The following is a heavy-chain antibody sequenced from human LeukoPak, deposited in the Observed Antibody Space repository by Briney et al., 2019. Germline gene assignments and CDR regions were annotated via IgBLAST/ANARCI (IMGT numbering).Heavy chain of an antibody. V-gene: IGHV3-23*01. CDR3: AKLNSYGDY. CDR1: GFTFSNHG. CDR2: ISSDGGRT. Sequence: GGSLRLSCAVSGFTFSNHGMSWVRQAPGKGLECVSTISSDGGRTYYADSVKGRFTFSRDNSKNMVYLQMDSLRAEDTATYFCAKLNSYGDYWGQGTLVTISS. D-gene: IGHD5-18*01. J-gene: IGHJ4*02.